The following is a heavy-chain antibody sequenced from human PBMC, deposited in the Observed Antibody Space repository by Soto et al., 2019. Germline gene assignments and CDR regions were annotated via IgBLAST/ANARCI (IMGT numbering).Heavy chain of an antibody. D-gene: IGHD3-9*01. V-gene: IGHV4-59*01. CDR3: AREKRAALDILTGYESGGMDV. CDR1: GGSISSYY. CDR2: IYYSGST. Sequence: QVQLQESGPGLVKPSETLSLTCTVSGGSISSYYWSWIRQPPGKGLAWIGYIYYSGSTNYNPSLTSRVIISVDTSKNRFSLKLSCVTAADTAVYYCAREKRAALDILTGYESGGMDVWGQGTTVTVSS. J-gene: IGHJ6*02.